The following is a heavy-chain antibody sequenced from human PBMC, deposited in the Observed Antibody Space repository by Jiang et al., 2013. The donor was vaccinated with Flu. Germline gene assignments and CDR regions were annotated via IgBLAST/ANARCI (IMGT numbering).Heavy chain of an antibody. CDR3: ATVLYYYDSSAYPRYFDY. D-gene: IGHD3-22*01. CDR2: LYSRGST. V-gene: IGHV4-39*07. CDR1: GGSIRVISYY. J-gene: IGHJ4*02. Sequence: GPGLVKPSETLSLTCTVSGGSIRVISYYWGWIRQSPGKGLEWIGTLYSRGSTSYTPSLTSRVTFSLDASKNQFSLKMSSVTAADTAIYYCATVLYYYDSSAYPRYFDYWGQGTLVTVSS.